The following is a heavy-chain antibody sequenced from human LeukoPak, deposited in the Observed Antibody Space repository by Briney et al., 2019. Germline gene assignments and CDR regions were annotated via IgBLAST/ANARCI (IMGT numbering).Heavy chain of an antibody. J-gene: IGHJ4*02. CDR3: ARGRRDGYNLGY. CDR2: IYSGGTT. Sequence: GSLRLSCAASGFTVSSNYMSWVRQAPGKGLEWVSVIYSGGTTYYADSVKGRFTISRDNSKNTLYLQMNSLRAEDTAVYYCARGRRDGYNLGYWGQGTLVTVSS. V-gene: IGHV3-53*01. CDR1: GFTVSSNY. D-gene: IGHD5-24*01.